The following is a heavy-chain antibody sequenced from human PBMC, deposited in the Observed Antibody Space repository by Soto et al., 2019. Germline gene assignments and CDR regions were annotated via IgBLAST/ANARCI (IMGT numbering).Heavy chain of an antibody. Sequence: PSETLSLTCAVYGGSFSGYYWSWIRQPPGKGLEWIGEINHSGSTIYNPSLKSRVVISVDTSKNQFSPKLSSVTAADTAVYYCARGGGWELLGTNWFEPWGQGTLVTVSS. J-gene: IGHJ5*02. V-gene: IGHV4-34*01. D-gene: IGHD1-26*01. CDR2: INHSGST. CDR3: ARGGGWELLGTNWFEP. CDR1: GGSFSGYY.